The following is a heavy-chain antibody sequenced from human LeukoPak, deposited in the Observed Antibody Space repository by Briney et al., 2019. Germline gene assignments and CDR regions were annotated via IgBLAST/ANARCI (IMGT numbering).Heavy chain of an antibody. J-gene: IGHJ3*02. Sequence: SQTLSLTCTVSGGSISSGGYYWSWIRQPPGKGLEWIGYIYHSGSTYYNPSLKSRVTISVDRSKNQFSLKLSSVTAADTAVYYCARHRGLYGENAFDIWGQGTMVTVSS. CDR1: GGSISSGGYY. CDR2: IYHSGST. CDR3: ARHRGLYGENAFDI. V-gene: IGHV4-30-2*01. D-gene: IGHD4-17*01.